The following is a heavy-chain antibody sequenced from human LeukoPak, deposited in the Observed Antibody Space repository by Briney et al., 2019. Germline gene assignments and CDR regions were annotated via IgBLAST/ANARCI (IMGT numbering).Heavy chain of an antibody. D-gene: IGHD3-22*01. Sequence: PSETLSLTCTVSGYSISSAYYWGGIRQPPGKGLEWIGSIYHSGSTYYNPSLKSRVTMSVDTSTNQLFLKLSSVTAADTAVYYCAREKSSSYGLAQHWGQGTLVTVSS. CDR1: GYSISSAYY. V-gene: IGHV4-38-2*02. J-gene: IGHJ1*01. CDR2: IYHSGST. CDR3: AREKSSSYGLAQH.